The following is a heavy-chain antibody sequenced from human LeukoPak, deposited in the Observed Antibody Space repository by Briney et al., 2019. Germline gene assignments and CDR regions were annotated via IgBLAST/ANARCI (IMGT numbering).Heavy chain of an antibody. CDR1: GYTFTSCD. J-gene: IGHJ5*02. Sequence: GASVKVSCKASGYTFTSCDINWVRQAPGPGLEWMGRIIPILGIANYAQKFQGRVTITADKSTSTAYMELSSLRSEDTAVYYCARGEQLRSFDPWGQGTLVTVSS. V-gene: IGHV1-69*04. D-gene: IGHD6-13*01. CDR2: IIPILGIA. CDR3: ARGEQLRSFDP.